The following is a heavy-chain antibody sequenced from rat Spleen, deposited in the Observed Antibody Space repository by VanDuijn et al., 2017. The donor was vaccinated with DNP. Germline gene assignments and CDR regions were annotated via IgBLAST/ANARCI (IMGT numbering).Heavy chain of an antibody. CDR2: ISYEGSST. CDR1: GFTXXDYX. V-gene: IGHV5-22*01. Sequence: EVQLVESGGDLVQPGXXXKVSCVXXGFTXXDYXXXWVXXAPXKXLEXVSYISYEGSSTYDGDSGKGRFTISRDNAKSTLYLQMNSLRFDDTATYYCAKDPEYYGFQGYFDYWGQGVMVTVSS. J-gene: IGHJ2*01. D-gene: IGHD1-6*01. CDR3: AKDPEYYGFQGYFDY.